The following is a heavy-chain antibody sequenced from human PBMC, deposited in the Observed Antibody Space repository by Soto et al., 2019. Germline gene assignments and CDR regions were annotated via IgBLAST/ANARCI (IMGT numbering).Heavy chain of an antibody. CDR1: GCSLCMHY. D-gene: IGHD6-25*01. J-gene: IGHJ5*02. V-gene: IGHV4-59*11. Sequence: SATMSHACPVSGCSLCMHYWTWIRQSPGKGLEWIGYVYFSGNTNYNPSLKSRVTISIDTSKNQFSLRLASVTAADTAFYYCGSVRPSGYVLSWGQRTLVTVSS. CDR2: VYFSGNT. CDR3: GSVRPSGYVLS.